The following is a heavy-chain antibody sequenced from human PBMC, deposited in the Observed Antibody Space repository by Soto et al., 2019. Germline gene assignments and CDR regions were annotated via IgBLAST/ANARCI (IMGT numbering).Heavy chain of an antibody. D-gene: IGHD2-15*01. CDR2: INHSGST. CDR3: ARGRMGVRHFDY. CDR1: GGSFSGYY. J-gene: IGHJ4*02. Sequence: PSETLSLTCAVYGGSFSGYYWSWIRQPPGKGLEWIGEINHSGSTNYNPSLKSRVTISVDTSKNQFSLKLSSVTAADTAVYYCARGRMGVRHFDYWGQGTLVTVSS. V-gene: IGHV4-34*01.